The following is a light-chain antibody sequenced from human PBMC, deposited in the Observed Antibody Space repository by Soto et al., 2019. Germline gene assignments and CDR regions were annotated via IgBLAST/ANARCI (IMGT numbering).Light chain of an antibody. CDR1: QSVLYSSNNKNY. Sequence: DIVMTQSPDSLAVSLGERATINCKSSQSVLYSSNNKNYLAWYQQRPGQPPKLLIYWASTRESGVPDRFSGSGPGTDFTLTITSLQAEDVAVYYCQQYESTPPTFGQGTKLEIK. CDR2: WAS. CDR3: QQYESTPPT. J-gene: IGKJ2*01. V-gene: IGKV4-1*01.